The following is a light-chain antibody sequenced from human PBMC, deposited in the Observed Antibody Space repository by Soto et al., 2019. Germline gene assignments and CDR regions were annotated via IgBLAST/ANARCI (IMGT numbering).Light chain of an antibody. CDR2: GAS. CDR1: QSVSSN. V-gene: IGKV3-15*01. Sequence: EIVMTQSPATLSVSPGERATLSCRASQSVSSNLAWYQQKPGQAPRLLIYGASTRATSIPAMFSGSGSGTEFTLTISSLQSEDFAVYYCQQYNNWPQTFGQGTKVEIK. CDR3: QQYNNWPQT. J-gene: IGKJ1*01.